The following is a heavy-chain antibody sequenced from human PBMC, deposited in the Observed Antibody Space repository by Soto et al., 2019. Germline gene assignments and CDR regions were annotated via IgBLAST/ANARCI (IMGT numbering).Heavy chain of an antibody. CDR1: GYSFTSYW. J-gene: IGHJ3*02. Sequence: PGESLKISCKGSGYSFTSYWIGWVRQMPGKGLEWMGIIYPGDSDTRYSPSFQGQVTISADKSISTAYLQWSSLKASDTAMYYCARQLDSSVYYWFIWGKGTMVTVSS. V-gene: IGHV5-51*01. D-gene: IGHD3-22*01. CDR3: ARQLDSSVYYWFI. CDR2: IYPGDSDT.